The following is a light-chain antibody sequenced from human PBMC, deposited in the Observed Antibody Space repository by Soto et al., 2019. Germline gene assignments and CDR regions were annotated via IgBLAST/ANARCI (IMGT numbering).Light chain of an antibody. CDR2: GAS. Sequence: ETVLTQSPGTLSLSPGERATLSCRASQSVSSNYLAWYQQKPGQAPRLLISGASSRATGIPDRFSGSGSGTDFTLTISRLEPEDLAVYYCQQYGSSPWTFGQGTKVDIK. CDR3: QQYGSSPWT. V-gene: IGKV3-20*01. CDR1: QSVSSNY. J-gene: IGKJ1*01.